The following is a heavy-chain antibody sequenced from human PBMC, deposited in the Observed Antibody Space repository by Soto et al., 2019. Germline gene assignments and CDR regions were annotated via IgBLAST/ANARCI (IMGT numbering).Heavy chain of an antibody. D-gene: IGHD3-10*01. Sequence: QVHLQQWGAGLLKPSETLSLTCAVYGGSFSGYYWSWIRQPPGKGLEWIGEINHSGSTNYNPSLTSRVSISVGTSNNQSSLKLSSVTAADTAVYYCARGRGDGYNQHWYFDLWGRGTLVTVSS. CDR2: INHSGST. CDR1: GGSFSGYY. J-gene: IGHJ2*01. CDR3: ARGRGDGYNQHWYFDL. V-gene: IGHV4-34*01.